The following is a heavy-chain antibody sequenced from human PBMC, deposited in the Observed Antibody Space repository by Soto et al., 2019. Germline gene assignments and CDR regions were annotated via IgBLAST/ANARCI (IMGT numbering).Heavy chain of an antibody. CDR1: GYTFTSYA. CDR3: ARGGSGWYGRGLDY. CDR2: INAGNGNT. J-gene: IGHJ4*02. Sequence: QVQLVQSGAEVKKPGASVKVSCKASGYTFTSYAMHWVRQAPGQRLEWMGWINAGNGNTKYSQKFQGRVTITRDTSASTAYRELSSLRSEDTAVYYCARGGSGWYGRGLDYWGQGTLVTVSS. D-gene: IGHD6-19*01. V-gene: IGHV1-3*01.